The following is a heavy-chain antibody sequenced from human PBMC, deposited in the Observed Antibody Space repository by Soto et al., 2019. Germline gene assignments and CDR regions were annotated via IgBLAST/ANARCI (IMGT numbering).Heavy chain of an antibody. J-gene: IGHJ4*02. Sequence: QMQLLQSGPEVKKPGTSVKVSCKASGFTFITSTVQWVRQARGQPLEWLGWIVVGSGNTIYAQNFQERVPGTRDESTSTAYMELSSLRFEDTGVYYCAAGEYHDTSGYSSDYWGQGTLVTVSS. CDR1: GFTFITST. CDR2: IVVGSGNT. V-gene: IGHV1-58*01. CDR3: AAGEYHDTSGYSSDY. D-gene: IGHD3-3*01.